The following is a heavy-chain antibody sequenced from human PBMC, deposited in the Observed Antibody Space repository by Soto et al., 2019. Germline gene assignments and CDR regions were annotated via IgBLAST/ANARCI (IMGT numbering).Heavy chain of an antibody. CDR2: IYSGGST. CDR3: ARARGFCSSTSCYPNWFDP. J-gene: IGHJ5*02. CDR1: GFTVRTNY. D-gene: IGHD2-2*01. Sequence: EVQLVETGGGLIQPGGSLRLSCAASGFTVRTNYMSWVRQAPGKGLEWVSVIYSGGSTYYADSVKGRFTISRDNSKNTLYLQMNSLRAEDTAVYHCARARGFCSSTSCYPNWFDPWGQGTLVTVSS. V-gene: IGHV3-53*02.